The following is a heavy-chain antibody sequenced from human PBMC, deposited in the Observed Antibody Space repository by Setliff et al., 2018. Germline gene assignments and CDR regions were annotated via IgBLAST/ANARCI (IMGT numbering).Heavy chain of an antibody. J-gene: IGHJ4*02. V-gene: IGHV3-20*04. CDR2: INWNGGST. CDR1: GFTFDDYG. Sequence: AGGSLRLSCAASGFTFDDYGMSWVRQAPGKGLEWVSGINWNGGSTGYADSVKGRFTISRDNAKNSLYLQMNSLRAEDTALYYCARRLYSSSSRRQFYFDYWGQGTLVTVSS. CDR3: ARRLYSSSSRRQFYFDY. D-gene: IGHD6-6*01.